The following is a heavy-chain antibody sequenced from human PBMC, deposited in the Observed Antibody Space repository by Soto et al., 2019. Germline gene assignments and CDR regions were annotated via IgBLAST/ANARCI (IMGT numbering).Heavy chain of an antibody. CDR3: ARHRRCGDYPYYYYYLDV. V-gene: IGHV4-39*01. J-gene: IGHJ6*03. Sequence: QLQLQESGPGLVKPSETLSLTCTVAGGSISSSTYYWGWIRQPPGKGLEWTGSIYYSGSTYYNPSLKSRVTISVDTSKKQFTLKLSSVTAADTAAYYWARHRRCGDYPYYYYYLDVWGQGTTVTVYS. CDR1: GGSISSSTYY. D-gene: IGHD4-17*01. CDR2: IYYSGST.